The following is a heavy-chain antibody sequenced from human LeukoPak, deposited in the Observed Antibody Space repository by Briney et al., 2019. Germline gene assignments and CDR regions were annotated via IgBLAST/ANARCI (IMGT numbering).Heavy chain of an antibody. CDR3: AISDMALVPVFDY. D-gene: IGHD5-24*01. CDR1: GFTFRSYE. CDR2: ISNTAKTL. Sequence: GGSLRLSCAASGFTFRSYEMTWVRQAPGKGLERVSYISNTAKTLYYADSVKGRFTISRDNAKNSVYLQMNSLRAEDTAVYYCAISDMALVPVFDYWGQGTLVTVAS. V-gene: IGHV3-48*03. J-gene: IGHJ4*02.